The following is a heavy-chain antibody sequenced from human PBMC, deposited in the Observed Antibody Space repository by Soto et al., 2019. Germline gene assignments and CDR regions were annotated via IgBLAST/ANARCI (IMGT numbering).Heavy chain of an antibody. Sequence: GGSLRLSCAGSGFTFSSYGMHWVRQAPGKGLEWVAVISYDGSSKYYADSVKGRFTISRDNSKNTLYLQMNSLRAEDTAVYYCAKGGQRIVGAAYYYYYGMDVWGQGTTVTVSS. D-gene: IGHD1-26*01. V-gene: IGHV3-30*18. CDR2: ISYDGSSK. CDR1: GFTFSSYG. CDR3: AKGGQRIVGAAYYYYYGMDV. J-gene: IGHJ6*02.